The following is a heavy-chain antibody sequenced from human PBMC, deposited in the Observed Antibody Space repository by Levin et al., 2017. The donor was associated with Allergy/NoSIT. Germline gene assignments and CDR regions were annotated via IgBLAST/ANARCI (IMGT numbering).Heavy chain of an antibody. CDR3: ARGAYYYDSTGYYYFGH. V-gene: IGHV4-30-2*01. Sequence: SETLSLTCSVSGGSITSGGYPWSWIRQPPGKGLEWIGFIYHSGSSYYNPSLKSRVTMSVDRSRNQFSLKLSSVTAADTAVYYCARGAYYYDSTGYYYFGHWGQGALVTVSS. CDR1: GGSITSGGYP. CDR2: IYHSGSS. D-gene: IGHD3-22*01. J-gene: IGHJ4*02.